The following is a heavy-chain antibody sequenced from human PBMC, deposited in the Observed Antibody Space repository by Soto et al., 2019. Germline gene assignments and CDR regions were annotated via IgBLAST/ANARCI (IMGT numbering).Heavy chain of an antibody. J-gene: IGHJ6*02. CDR1: GGTFSSYA. D-gene: IGHD2-21*02. Sequence: QVQLVQSGAEVKKPGSSVKVSCKASGGTFSSYAISWVRQAPGQGLEWMGGIIPIFGTANYAQKFQGRVTITAEESTSTAYRELSSLRSEDTAVYYCAGAREVEVVTPEYYGMDVWGQGTTVTVSS. CDR3: AGAREVEVVTPEYYGMDV. CDR2: IIPIFGTA. V-gene: IGHV1-69*01.